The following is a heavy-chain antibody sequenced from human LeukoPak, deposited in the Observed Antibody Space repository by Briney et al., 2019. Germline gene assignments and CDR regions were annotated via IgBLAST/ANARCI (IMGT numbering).Heavy chain of an antibody. CDR3: ARDLAYSRLDY. Sequence: PGGSLRLSCAASGIAFRSFTMNWVRQAPGKGLEWVSSITPTSTSIFYADSVKGRFTISRDNAENSLYLQMNSLRVEDTAFYYCARDLAYSRLDYWGQGMLVTVSS. V-gene: IGHV3-21*01. CDR2: ITPTSTSI. CDR1: GIAFRSFT. J-gene: IGHJ4*02. D-gene: IGHD5-18*01.